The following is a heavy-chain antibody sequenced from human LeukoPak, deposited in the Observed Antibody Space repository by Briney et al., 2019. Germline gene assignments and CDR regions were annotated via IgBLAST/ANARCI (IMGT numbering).Heavy chain of an antibody. J-gene: IGHJ5*02. Sequence: PGGSLRLSCAASGFTFSTSWMHWVRQAPGKGLVWVSRMNTDGTLTTYADSVKGRFTVSRDNTKNTLSLQMNSLRVEDTAVYFCVRGGFAAGDDLWGQGTLVSVSP. V-gene: IGHV3-74*01. CDR3: VRGGFAAGDDL. CDR2: MNTDGTLT. CDR1: GFTFSTSW. D-gene: IGHD6-13*01.